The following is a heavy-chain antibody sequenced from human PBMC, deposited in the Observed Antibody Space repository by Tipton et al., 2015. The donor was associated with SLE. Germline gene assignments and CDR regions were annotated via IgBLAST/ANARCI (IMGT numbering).Heavy chain of an antibody. V-gene: IGHV4-39*07. J-gene: IGHJ4*02. CDR2: IYYSGST. CDR3: ARATYSYGYSPDY. Sequence: TLSLTCTVSGGSISSSSYYWGWIRQPPGKGLEWIGNIYYSGSTNYNPSLKSRVTISVDTSKNQFSLKLSSVTAADTAVYYCARATYSYGYSPDYWGQGTLVTVSS. CDR1: GGSISSSSYY. D-gene: IGHD5-18*01.